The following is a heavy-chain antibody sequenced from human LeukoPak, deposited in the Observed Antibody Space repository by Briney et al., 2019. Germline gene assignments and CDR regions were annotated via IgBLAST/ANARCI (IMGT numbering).Heavy chain of an antibody. J-gene: IGHJ3*02. CDR3: ARVGAHDAFDI. CDR2: IISSSSYI. V-gene: IGHV3-21*01. Sequence: PGGSLRLSCAASGFTFSSYSMNWVRQAPGKGLGWVSSIISSSSYIYYADSVKGRFTISRDNAKNSLYLQMNSLRAEDTAVYYCARVGAHDAFDIWGQGTMVTVSS. CDR1: GFTFSSYS. D-gene: IGHD3-16*01.